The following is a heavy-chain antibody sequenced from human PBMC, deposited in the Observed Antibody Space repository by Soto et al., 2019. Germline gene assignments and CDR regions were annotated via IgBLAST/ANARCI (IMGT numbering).Heavy chain of an antibody. CDR1: GASISSFY. CDR2: IYSGGRN. V-gene: IGHV4-4*07. D-gene: IGHD6-13*01. Sequence: KPXESLCLACPVSGASISSFYWSWIRQPAGKGLEWIGRIYSGGRNNYNPSLKSRVTMSVDTSKNQFSLRLSSVTAADTAMYYCARGSSRWDYWGQGTLVTVYS. J-gene: IGHJ4*02. CDR3: ARGSSRWDY.